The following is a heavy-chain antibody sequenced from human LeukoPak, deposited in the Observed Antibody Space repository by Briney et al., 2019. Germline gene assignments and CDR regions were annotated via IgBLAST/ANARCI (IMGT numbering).Heavy chain of an antibody. CDR1: GGSLSSYY. D-gene: IGHD5-18*01. CDR3: ARDGYSYGSFDY. Sequence: SETLSLTCTVSGGSLSSYYWSWIRHPAGKGLEWIGRIYTSGRTNYNPSLKSRATMSVDTSKNQFSLKLSSVTAADTAVYYCARDGYSYGSFDYWGQGTLVTVSS. CDR2: IYTSGRT. J-gene: IGHJ4*02. V-gene: IGHV4-4*07.